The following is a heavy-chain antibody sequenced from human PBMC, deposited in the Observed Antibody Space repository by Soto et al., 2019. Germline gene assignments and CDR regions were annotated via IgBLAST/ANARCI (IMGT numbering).Heavy chain of an antibody. CDR1: GGSISSYY. CDR2: IYYSGST. Sequence: QVQLQESGPGLVKPSETLSLTCTVSGGSISSYYWSWIRQPPGKGLEWIGYIYYSGSTNYNPSLKSRVTISVDTSKNQFSLKLSSVTAADTAVYYCARGYCSGGSCYSAFDYWGHETLVTVSS. CDR3: ARGYCSGGSCYSAFDY. D-gene: IGHD2-15*01. V-gene: IGHV4-59*01. J-gene: IGHJ4*01.